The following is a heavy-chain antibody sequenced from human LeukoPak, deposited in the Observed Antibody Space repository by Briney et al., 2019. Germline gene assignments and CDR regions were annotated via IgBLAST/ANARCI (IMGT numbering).Heavy chain of an antibody. CDR1: GFTFSSYG. D-gene: IGHD1-7*01. Sequence: PGGTLRLSCAASGFTFSSYGMSWVRQAPGKGLEWVSAISGSGGSTYYADSGKGRFTISRDNSKNTQYLQMNSLRAEDTAVYYCAKDLFIGVLELYPYNWFDPWGQGTLVTVSS. CDR3: AKDLFIGVLELYPYNWFDP. CDR2: ISGSGGST. J-gene: IGHJ5*02. V-gene: IGHV3-23*01.